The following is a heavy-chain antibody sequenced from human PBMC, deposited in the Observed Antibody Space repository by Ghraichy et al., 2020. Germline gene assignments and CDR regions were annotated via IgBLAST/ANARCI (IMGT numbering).Heavy chain of an antibody. Sequence: SETLSLTCTVSGGSISSSSYYWVWMRQPPGKGLEWIGTIYYSGTTYYNPSLKSRVTISIDTSKNQFSLKLTSVTAADTAVYYCASIPPHLATIGAVDYWGQGTLVTVSS. J-gene: IGHJ4*02. CDR2: IYYSGTT. D-gene: IGHD1/OR15-1a*01. CDR1: GGSISSSSYY. CDR3: ASIPPHLATIGAVDY. V-gene: IGHV4-39*01.